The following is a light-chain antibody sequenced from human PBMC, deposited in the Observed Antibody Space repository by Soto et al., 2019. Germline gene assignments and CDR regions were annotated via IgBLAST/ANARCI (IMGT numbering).Light chain of an antibody. V-gene: IGLV1-44*01. J-gene: IGLJ2*01. CDR1: SSNIGSNT. CDR2: TNN. Sequence: QSVLTQPPSASGTPGQRVTISCSGSSSNIGSNTVNWYQQLPGTAPKLLIYTNNQRPSEVPDRFSGSKSGTSASLAISGLQSEDEVDYYCAAWDDSLTGVVFGGGTKLTVL. CDR3: AAWDDSLTGVV.